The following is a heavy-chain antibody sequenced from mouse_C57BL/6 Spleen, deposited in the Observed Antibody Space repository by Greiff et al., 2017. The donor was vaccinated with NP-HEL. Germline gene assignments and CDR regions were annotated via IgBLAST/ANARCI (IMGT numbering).Heavy chain of an antibody. D-gene: IGHD2-2*01. CDR2: IDPEDGDT. J-gene: IGHJ1*03. CDR3: TTGIYYGYYWYFDV. V-gene: IGHV14-1*01. CDR1: GFNIKDYY. Sequence: DVKLVESGAELVRPGASVKLSCTASGFNIKDYYMHWVKQRPEQGLEWIGRIDPEDGDTEYAPKFQGKATMTADTSSNTAYLQLSSLTSEDTAVYYCTTGIYYGYYWYFDVWGTGTTVTVSS.